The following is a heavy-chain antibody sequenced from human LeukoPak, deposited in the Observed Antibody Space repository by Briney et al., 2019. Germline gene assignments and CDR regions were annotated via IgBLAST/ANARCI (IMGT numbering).Heavy chain of an antibody. CDR3: ARDFDP. CDR1: GFTVSSNY. CDR2: IYSGGST. Sequence: GGSLRVSCAASGFTVSSNYMSWVRQAPGKELEWVSVIYSGGSTYYADSVKGRFTISRDNSKNTLYLQMNSLRVEDTAVYYCARDFDPWGQGTLVTVSS. J-gene: IGHJ5*02. V-gene: IGHV3-66*01.